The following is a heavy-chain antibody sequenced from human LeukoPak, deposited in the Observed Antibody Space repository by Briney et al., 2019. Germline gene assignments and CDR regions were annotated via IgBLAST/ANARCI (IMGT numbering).Heavy chain of an antibody. CDR2: INSDGRTT. CDR1: GFTFGPFW. J-gene: IGHJ4*02. Sequence: PGGSLRLSCAASGFTFGPFWMHWVRQAPGKGLVRVSRINSDGRTTNYADSVKGRFTISRDNAKNMVYLQMNSLRVEDTAVYYCVRDQGRYFFDYWGQGTLVTVSS. CDR3: VRDQGRYFFDY. V-gene: IGHV3-74*01. D-gene: IGHD1-14*01.